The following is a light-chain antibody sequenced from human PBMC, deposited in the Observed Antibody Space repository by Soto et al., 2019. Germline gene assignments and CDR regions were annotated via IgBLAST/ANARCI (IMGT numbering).Light chain of an antibody. J-gene: IGLJ3*02. CDR1: SSNIGAGYD. V-gene: IGLV1-40*01. CDR2: GNN. CDR3: HSFDTNLRGSV. Sequence: QSVLTQPPSVSGAPGQRVTISCSGTSSNIGAGYDVHWYHQVPGTAPKLLIYGNNNRPSGVPDRFSGSRSGTSASLAITGLQAEDEADYYCHSFDTNLRGSVFGGGTQLTVL.